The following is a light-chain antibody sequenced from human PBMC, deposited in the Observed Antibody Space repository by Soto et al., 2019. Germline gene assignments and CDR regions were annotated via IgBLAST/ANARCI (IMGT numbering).Light chain of an antibody. CDR1: QSVATN. CDR2: RAS. Sequence: ETVMTQSPATLSVSPGDSATLSCRASQSVATNLAWYQWKPGQAPRLLIYRASIRATGIPARFSGSGSGTEFTLTISSLQSEDFTVYYCQQYNNWPQWTFGQGTKVEIK. V-gene: IGKV3-15*01. J-gene: IGKJ1*01. CDR3: QQYNNWPQWT.